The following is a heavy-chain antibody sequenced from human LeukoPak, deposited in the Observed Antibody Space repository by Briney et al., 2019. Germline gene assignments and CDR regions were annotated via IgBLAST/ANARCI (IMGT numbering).Heavy chain of an antibody. J-gene: IGHJ3*02. V-gene: IGHV3-15*01. CDR3: ARFGVHDTFDI. D-gene: IGHD2-8*01. CDR2: IKSKTDSETT. CDR1: GFTFSNAW. Sequence: GGSLRLSCAASGFTFSNAWMSWVRQAPGKGLEWVGRIKSKTDSETTDYAAPVKGRFTISRDDSKNTLYLQMNSLKTEDTAVYYCARFGVHDTFDIWGQGTMVTVSS.